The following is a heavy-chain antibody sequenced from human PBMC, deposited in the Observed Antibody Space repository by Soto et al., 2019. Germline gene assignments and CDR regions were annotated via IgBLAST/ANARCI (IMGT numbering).Heavy chain of an antibody. Sequence: GGSLRLSCAASGFAFSSYSLNWVRQAPGKGLEWVSYISGWSSTVYYADSVKGRFTISRDDATNSLYLQMNSLRAEDTAVYYCARDPYDYVWGSYRHIFDYWGQGTLVTVSS. CDR1: GFAFSSYS. V-gene: IGHV3-48*01. CDR3: ARDPYDYVWGSYRHIFDY. J-gene: IGHJ4*02. D-gene: IGHD3-16*02. CDR2: ISGWSSTV.